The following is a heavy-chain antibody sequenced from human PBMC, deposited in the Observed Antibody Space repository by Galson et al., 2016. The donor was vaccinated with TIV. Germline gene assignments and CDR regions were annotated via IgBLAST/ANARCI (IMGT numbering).Heavy chain of an antibody. CDR1: GHTLKELN. CDR2: FDPEDGQT. CDR3: ATEARYVQWSIGGFYFGLDV. Sequence: SVKVSCKVSGHTLKELNIQWVRQAPGKGLEWMGGFDPEDGQTTYTQKLQGRVTMTEDTSTDTAYMELSSLTSEDTAVYYCATEARYVQWSIGGFYFGLDVWGQGTLVTVSS. D-gene: IGHD2-8*01. V-gene: IGHV1-24*01. J-gene: IGHJ4*02.